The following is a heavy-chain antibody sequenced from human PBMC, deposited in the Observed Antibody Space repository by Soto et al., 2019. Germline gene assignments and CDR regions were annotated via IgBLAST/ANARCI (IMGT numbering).Heavy chain of an antibody. CDR2: LYLNDDK. CDR1: GFSLSTSGVG. D-gene: IGHD3-16*01. J-gene: IGHJ6*02. V-gene: IGHV2-5*01. Sequence: SGPTLVHPTQTLTLPCTCSGFSLSTSGVGVGWIRQPPVKALEWLELLYLNDDKRYNPSLKSRLTITKDNSNNQEVLTMTNIDPVDTATYYCAHRRGYGPIDVWGQGTTVTVSS. CDR3: AHRRGYGPIDV.